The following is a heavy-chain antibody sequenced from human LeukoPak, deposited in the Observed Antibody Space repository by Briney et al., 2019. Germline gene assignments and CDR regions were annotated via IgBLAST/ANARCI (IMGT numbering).Heavy chain of an antibody. CDR1: GGTFSSYA. CDR3: ARARGVGNSGSYYDAFDI. Sequence: ASVKVSCKPSGGTFSSYAISWVRQAPGQGLEWMGGIIPFFGTANYAQKFQGRVTITTDESTSTAYMELSSLRSEHTAVYYCARARGVGNSGSYYDAFDIWGQGTMVTVSS. J-gene: IGHJ3*02. CDR2: IIPFFGTA. D-gene: IGHD1-26*01. V-gene: IGHV1-69*05.